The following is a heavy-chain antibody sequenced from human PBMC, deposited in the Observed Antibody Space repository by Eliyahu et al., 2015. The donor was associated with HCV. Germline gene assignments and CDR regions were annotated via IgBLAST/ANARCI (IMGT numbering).Heavy chain of an antibody. CDR2: MYNSGST. CDR1: GGSISSGGYX. J-gene: IGHJ3*02. D-gene: IGHD2-2*01. CDR3: AKLGYCSSTTCPRGGGFDI. Sequence: QVQLQESGPGLVKPSQTLSLTCTVSGGSISSGGYXWSWIRQHPGTGLEWIGYMYNSGSTYYNPSLKSRVTISVDTSKNQFSLKLSSVTAADTAVYYCAKLGYCSSTTCPRGGGFDIWGQGTMVTVSS. V-gene: IGHV4-31*03.